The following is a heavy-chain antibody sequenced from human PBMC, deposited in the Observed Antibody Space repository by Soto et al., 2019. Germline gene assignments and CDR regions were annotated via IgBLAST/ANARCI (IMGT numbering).Heavy chain of an antibody. D-gene: IGHD6-13*01. CDR1: GFTFSSYG. CDR2: IWYDGSNK. CDR3: ARSLYSNSWSYFDY. Sequence: QVQLVESGGGVVQPGRSLRLSCVASGFTFSSYGMHWVRQAPGKGLEWVAAIWYDGSNKYYADSVKGRFSISRDNSRNTLYLQMTSLRAEDTAVYYCARSLYSNSWSYFDYWGQGTLVTVSS. V-gene: IGHV3-33*01. J-gene: IGHJ4*02.